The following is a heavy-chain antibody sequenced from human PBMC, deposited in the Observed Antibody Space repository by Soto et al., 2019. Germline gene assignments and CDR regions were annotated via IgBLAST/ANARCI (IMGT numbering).Heavy chain of an antibody. CDR1: GFTFSIYA. D-gene: IGHD6-19*01. CDR2: ISYDGTKT. V-gene: IGHV3-30*18. Sequence: QVQLVESGGGVVQPGRSLRVSCAASGFTFSIYAMHWVRQAPGTGLEWVAVISYDGTKTYYADSVKGRFTISRDNSKNTVYLQMNSLRDEDTAVYYCAKDRGPRRQWLIDTCDYWGQGTLVTVSP. CDR3: AKDRGPRRQWLIDTCDY. J-gene: IGHJ4*02.